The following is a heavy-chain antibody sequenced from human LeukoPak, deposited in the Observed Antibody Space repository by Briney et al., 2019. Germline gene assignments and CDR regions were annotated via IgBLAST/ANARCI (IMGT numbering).Heavy chain of an antibody. CDR1: GFSFSSDG. D-gene: IGHD3-22*01. J-gene: IGHJ4*02. CDR2: ISHNTIDT. V-gene: IGHV3-23*01. CDR3: AKHYDSSGSRWYFDY. Sequence: GGSLRLSCAACGFSFSSDGMSWFRQAPGRGLEWVSAISHNTIDTYYADSVKGRFTISRDNSKNTLYLKMNSLRAEDSALYYCAKHYDSSGSRWYFDYWGQGTLVTVSS.